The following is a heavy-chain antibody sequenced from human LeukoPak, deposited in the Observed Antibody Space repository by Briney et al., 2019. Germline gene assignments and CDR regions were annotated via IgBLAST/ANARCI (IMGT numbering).Heavy chain of an antibody. Sequence: KGGESLKISCKGSGYRFNYWIGWVRQMPGKGLEWMGVIYPGDSDTRYSPSFQGQVTISADKSISTAYLQWSSLKASDTAMYYCASGSSGPDYWGQGTLVTVSS. CDR2: IYPGDSDT. V-gene: IGHV5-51*01. J-gene: IGHJ4*02. CDR1: GYRFNYW. D-gene: IGHD3-22*01. CDR3: ASGSSGPDY.